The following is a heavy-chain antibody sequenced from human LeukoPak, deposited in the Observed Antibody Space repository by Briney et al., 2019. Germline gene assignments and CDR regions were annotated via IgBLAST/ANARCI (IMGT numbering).Heavy chain of an antibody. J-gene: IGHJ4*02. D-gene: IGHD2-2*01. CDR3: ARDYCSSSCCLFDY. Sequence: GASVKLSCKASGYTFTAYHMHWVRQAPGQGLEWMGRINPNSGDTNYAQKFQGRVTMTRDTSISTAYMELSRLRSDDTAVYYCARDYCSSSCCLFDYWGQVTLVSVCS. V-gene: IGHV1-2*06. CDR1: GYTFTAYH. CDR2: INPNSGDT.